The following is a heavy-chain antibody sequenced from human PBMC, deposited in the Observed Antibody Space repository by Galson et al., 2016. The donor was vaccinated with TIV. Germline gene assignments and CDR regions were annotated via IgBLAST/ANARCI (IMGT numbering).Heavy chain of an antibody. CDR3: ARTAYWSGYEDF. D-gene: IGHD3-3*01. CDR2: IYYTGTT. V-gene: IGHV4-59*01. Sequence: ETLSLTCTVSGGSISHYYWSWIRQAPGKGLDWIGYIYYTGTTHYSPSLKSRVTISVGMSKNQFSLHLNSVTAADTAVYYCARTAYWSGYEDFWGQGTLVTVSS. CDR1: GGSISHYY. J-gene: IGHJ4*02.